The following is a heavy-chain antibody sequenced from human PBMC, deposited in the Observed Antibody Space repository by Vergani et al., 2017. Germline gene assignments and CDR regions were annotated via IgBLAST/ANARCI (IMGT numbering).Heavy chain of an antibody. Sequence: QLQLQESGPGLVKPSETLSLTCTVSGGSISSSSYYWGWIRQPPGKGLEWIGSIYYSGSTNYNPSLKSRVTISVDTSKNQFSLKLSSVTAADTAVYYCARHLNPGIAVAGYYYYGMDVWGQGTTVTVSS. V-gene: IGHV4-39*01. CDR3: ARHLNPGIAVAGYYYYGMDV. CDR1: GGSISSSSYY. D-gene: IGHD6-19*01. CDR2: IYYSGST. J-gene: IGHJ6*02.